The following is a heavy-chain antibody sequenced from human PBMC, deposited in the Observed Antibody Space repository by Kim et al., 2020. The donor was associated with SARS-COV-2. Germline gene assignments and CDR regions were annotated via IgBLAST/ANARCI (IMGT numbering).Heavy chain of an antibody. Sequence: SVKVSCKASGGTFSSYAISWVRQAPGQGLEWMGGIIPIFGTANYAQKFQGRVTITADESTSTAYMELSSLRSEDTAVYYCASRGVYRGYSGYDPEFGYYYYGMDVWGQGTTVTVSS. CDR2: IIPIFGTA. D-gene: IGHD5-12*01. CDR1: GGTFSSYA. J-gene: IGHJ6*02. V-gene: IGHV1-69*13. CDR3: ASRGVYRGYSGYDPEFGYYYYGMDV.